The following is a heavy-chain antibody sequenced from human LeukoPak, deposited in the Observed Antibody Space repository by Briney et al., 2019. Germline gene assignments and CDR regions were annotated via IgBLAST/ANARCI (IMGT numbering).Heavy chain of an antibody. Sequence: GGSLRLSCAASGFTFDDYGMSWVRQAPGKGLEWVSGINWNGGSTGYADSVKGRFTISRDNAKNTLYLQMNSLRAEDTAVYYCARDLGGYVWGSYRPEGADYWGQGTLVTVSS. CDR1: GFTFDDYG. J-gene: IGHJ4*02. CDR2: INWNGGST. V-gene: IGHV3-20*04. CDR3: ARDLGGYVWGSYRPEGADY. D-gene: IGHD3-16*02.